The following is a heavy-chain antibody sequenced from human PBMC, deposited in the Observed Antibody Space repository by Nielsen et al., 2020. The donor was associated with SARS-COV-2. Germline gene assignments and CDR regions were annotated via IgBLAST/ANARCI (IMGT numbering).Heavy chain of an antibody. J-gene: IGHJ6*02. D-gene: IGHD2-15*01. CDR2: IIPILGIA. CDR1: GGTFSSYT. V-gene: IGHV1-69*04. CDR3: ARENCSGGSCLENKYYYGMDV. Sequence: SVKVSCKASGGTFSSYTISWVRQAPGQGLEWMGRIIPILGIANYAQKFQGRVTITADKSTSTAYMELSSLRSEDTAVYYCARENCSGGSCLENKYYYGMDVWGQGTTVTVSS.